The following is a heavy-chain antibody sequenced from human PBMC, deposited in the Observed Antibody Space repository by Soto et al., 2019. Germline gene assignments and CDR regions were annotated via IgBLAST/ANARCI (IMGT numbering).Heavy chain of an antibody. D-gene: IGHD1-26*01. J-gene: IGHJ3*02. V-gene: IGHV3-23*01. CDR2: ISGSADRT. CDR3: AKVGSHSGSHYDAFDI. CDR1: GFTFISYA. Sequence: EVQLLESGGGSVQPGGSLRLSCAASGFTFISYAVNWVRQAPGKGLEWVSAISGSADRTYYADSVKGRFTISRDNSNKILYLRMNSLRAEDTAVYYCAKVGSHSGSHYDAFDIWGQGTMVTVSS.